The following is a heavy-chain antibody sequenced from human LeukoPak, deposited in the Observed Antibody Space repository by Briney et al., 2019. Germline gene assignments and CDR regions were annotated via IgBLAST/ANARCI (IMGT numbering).Heavy chain of an antibody. CDR1: GGSFSGYF. Sequence: SETLSLTCAVYGGSFSGYFWSWIRQPPGKGLEWIGEINHSGSTNYNPSLKSRVTISLDTSKNQFSLKSSSVTAADTALYYCARVDTAMARGAFDIWGQGTMVTVPS. D-gene: IGHD5-18*01. V-gene: IGHV4-34*01. J-gene: IGHJ3*02. CDR3: ARVDTAMARGAFDI. CDR2: INHSGST.